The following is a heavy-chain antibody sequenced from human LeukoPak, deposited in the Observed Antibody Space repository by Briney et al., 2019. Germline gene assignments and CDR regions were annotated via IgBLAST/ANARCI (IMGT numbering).Heavy chain of an antibody. CDR3: AKAPARYKVCCHYMDV. D-gene: IGHD1-14*01. V-gene: IGHV3-30*02. CDR2: IRYDGSNK. CDR1: GFTFSSYG. J-gene: IGHJ6*03. Sequence: GGSLRLSCAASGFTFSSYGIHWVRQAPGKGLEWVAFIRYDGSNKYYTDSVKGRFTIFRDNSKNTLYLQMNSLRAEDTAVYHCAKAPARYKVCCHYMDVWGEVTTITVSS.